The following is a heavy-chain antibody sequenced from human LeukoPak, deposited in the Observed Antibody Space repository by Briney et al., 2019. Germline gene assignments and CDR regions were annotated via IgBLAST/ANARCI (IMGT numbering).Heavy chain of an antibody. V-gene: IGHV4-34*01. CDR2: SNDSGGT. CDR3: ARLEVTPPNNWFDP. D-gene: IGHD2-21*02. J-gene: IGHJ5*02. Sequence: SETLSLTCAVYGGTFSGYYWSWIRQPPGKRLEWVGESNDSGGTNYNPSLKSRVTISADKSKNQVSLKLTSVTAADTAVYYCARLEVTPPNNWFDPWGQGTLVTVSS. CDR1: GGTFSGYY.